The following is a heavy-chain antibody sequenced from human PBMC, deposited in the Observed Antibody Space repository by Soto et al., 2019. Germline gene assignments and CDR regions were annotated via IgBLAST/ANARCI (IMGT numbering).Heavy chain of an antibody. J-gene: IGHJ4*01. CDR3: VRGYCSGGCTSGYVTYFDS. CDR1: GFTFSDHY. D-gene: IGHD2-15*01. CDR2: TRDKANGYTT. Sequence: GGSLRLSCAASGFTFSDHYMDWVRQAPGKGLEWVGRTRDKANGYTTEYAASVKGRFTISRDDSKNSVYLQMNSLKTVDTAVYYCVRGYCSGGCTSGYVTYFDSWGHGTLVTVSS. V-gene: IGHV3-72*01.